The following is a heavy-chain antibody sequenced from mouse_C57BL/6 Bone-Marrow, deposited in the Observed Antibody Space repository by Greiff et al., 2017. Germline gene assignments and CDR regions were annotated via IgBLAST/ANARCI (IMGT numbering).Heavy chain of an antibody. CDR3: AMYGYEVSYWYFDV. D-gene: IGHD2-2*01. J-gene: IGHJ1*03. Sequence: EVKLMESGGGLVQPGESLKLSCESNEYEFPSHDMSWVRKTPEKRLELVAAINSDGGSTYYPDTMERRFIISRDNTKKTRYLQMSSLRSEDTALYYCAMYGYEVSYWYFDVWGTGTTVTVSS. V-gene: IGHV5-2*01. CDR1: EYEFPSHD. CDR2: INSDGGST.